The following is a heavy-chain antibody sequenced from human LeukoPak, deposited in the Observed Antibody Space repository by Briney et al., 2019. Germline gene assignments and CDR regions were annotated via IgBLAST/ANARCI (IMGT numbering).Heavy chain of an antibody. Sequence: GRSLRLSCAASGFTFDDYAMHWVRQAPGKGLEWVSGFTWNSGDIAYADSVKGRFTISRDNAKNSLYLQMNSLRAEDTAFYYCVKARSTYYYDSSGCYSGFDYWGQGTLVTVSS. CDR3: VKARSTYYYDSSGCYSGFDY. V-gene: IGHV3-9*01. J-gene: IGHJ4*02. CDR1: GFTFDDYA. D-gene: IGHD3-22*01. CDR2: FTWNSGDI.